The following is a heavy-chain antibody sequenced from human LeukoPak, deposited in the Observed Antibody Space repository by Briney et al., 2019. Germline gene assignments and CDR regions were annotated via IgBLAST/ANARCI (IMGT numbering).Heavy chain of an antibody. J-gene: IGHJ4*02. CDR2: INHSGST. CDR1: GGSFSGYY. V-gene: IGHV4-34*01. CDR3: GRGRVAGKQNNY. Sequence: SETLSLTCAVYGGSFSGYYWSWLRQPPGKGLEWIGEINHSGSTNYNPSLKSRVTISVDTSKNQFSLKLSSVTAADTAVYYCGRGRVAGKQNNYSGQGTLFTVSS. D-gene: IGHD6-19*01.